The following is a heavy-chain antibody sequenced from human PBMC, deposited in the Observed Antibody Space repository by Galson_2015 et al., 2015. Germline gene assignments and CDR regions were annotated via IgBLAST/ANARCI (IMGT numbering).Heavy chain of an antibody. V-gene: IGHV3-48*02. J-gene: IGHJ5*02. D-gene: IGHD3-16*01. CDR1: GFTFSSYS. CDR2: ISSSSSTI. Sequence: SLRLSCAASGFTFSSYSMNWVRQAPGKGLEWVSYISSSSSTIYYADSVKGRFTISRDNAMNSLYLQMNSLRDEDTAVYYCARAALIKGHWFDPWGQGTLVTVSS. CDR3: ARAALIKGHWFDP.